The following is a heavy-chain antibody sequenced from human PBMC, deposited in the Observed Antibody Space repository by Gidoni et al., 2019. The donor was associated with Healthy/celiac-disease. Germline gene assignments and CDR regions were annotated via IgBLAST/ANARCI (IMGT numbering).Heavy chain of an antibody. D-gene: IGHD6-19*01. J-gene: IGHJ3*02. V-gene: IGHV3-23*01. CDR3: AKDQSSSGWYYDAFDI. CDR1: GFTFSSYA. Sequence: EVQLLESGGGLVQPGGSLRLSCAASGFTFSSYAMSWVRQAPGTGLEWVSAISGSGGSTYYADSVKGRFTISRDNSKNTLYLQMNSLRAEDTAVYYCAKDQSSSGWYYDAFDIWGQGTMVTVSS. CDR2: ISGSGGST.